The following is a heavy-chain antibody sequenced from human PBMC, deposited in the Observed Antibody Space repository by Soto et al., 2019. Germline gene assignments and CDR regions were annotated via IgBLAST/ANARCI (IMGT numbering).Heavy chain of an antibody. V-gene: IGHV4-59*01. Sequence: QVQLQESGPGLVKPSQTLSLTCTVSGVSMYDYYGSWIRQSPGKGLEHIGYLHYSGSDNYNPSLKSRVTISMDRSKYQFSLSLRSVTAADTAIYYCARSGHSFAGAVWGQGILVTVSS. CDR3: ARSGHSFAGAV. CDR2: LHYSGSD. CDR1: GVSMYDYY. D-gene: IGHD3-16*01. J-gene: IGHJ4*02.